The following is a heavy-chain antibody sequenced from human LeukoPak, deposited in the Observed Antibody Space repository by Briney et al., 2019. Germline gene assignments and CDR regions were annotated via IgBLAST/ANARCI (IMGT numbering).Heavy chain of an antibody. CDR1: GGSISDYS. Sequence: SETLSLTCTVSGGSISDYSWRWIRQPPGKGLEWIGNIYYSGSANHNPSLKSRVTISRDTSKNQFSLKLTSVTTADTAVYYCAREAKRGAFDIWGQGTMVTVSS. D-gene: IGHD4/OR15-4a*01. V-gene: IGHV4-59*01. CDR2: IYYSGSA. CDR3: AREAKRGAFDI. J-gene: IGHJ3*02.